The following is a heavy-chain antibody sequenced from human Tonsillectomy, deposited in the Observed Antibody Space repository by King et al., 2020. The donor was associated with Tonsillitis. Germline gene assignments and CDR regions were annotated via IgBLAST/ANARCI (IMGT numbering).Heavy chain of an antibody. J-gene: IGHJ4*02. D-gene: IGHD1-26*01. CDR3: ARAPGRGTYSGSYYAAFDY. V-gene: IGHV1-18*01. Sequence: VQLVESGAEVKKPGASVTVSCKAPGYTFTSYGISWVRQAPGQGLEWMGWISAYNGNTNYAQKLQGRVTMTTDTSTSTAYMELRSLRSDDTAVYYCARAPGRGTYSGSYYAAFDYWGQGTLVTVSS. CDR2: ISAYNGNT. CDR1: GYTFTSYG.